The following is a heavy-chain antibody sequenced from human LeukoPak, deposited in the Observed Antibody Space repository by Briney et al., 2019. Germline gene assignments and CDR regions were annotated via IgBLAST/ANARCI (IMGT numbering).Heavy chain of an antibody. Sequence: ASVKVSYKASGYTFTGYYMHWVRQAPGQGLEWMGWVNPDTGATDIAQKFQGRVTMTRDTSISAAYMELSRLRSDDTAVYYCTRDHCSYINCYEDYYYGMDVWGQGTTVTVSS. J-gene: IGHJ6*02. V-gene: IGHV1-2*02. CDR2: VNPDTGAT. D-gene: IGHD2-2*01. CDR1: GYTFTGYY. CDR3: TRDHCSYINCYEDYYYGMDV.